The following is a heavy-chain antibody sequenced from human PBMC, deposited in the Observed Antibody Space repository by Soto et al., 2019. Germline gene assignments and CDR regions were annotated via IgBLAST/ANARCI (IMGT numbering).Heavy chain of an antibody. D-gene: IGHD3-9*01. V-gene: IGHV3-33*01. CDR3: ARVSMYDILTGYYNSGIDY. CDR1: GFTFSSYG. J-gene: IGHJ4*02. CDR2: IWYDGSNK. Sequence: PGGSLRLSCAASGFTFSSYGMHWVRQAPGKGLEWVAVIWYDGSNKYYADSVKGRFTISRDNSKNTLYLQMNSLRAEDTAVYYCARVSMYDILTGYYNSGIDYWGQGT.